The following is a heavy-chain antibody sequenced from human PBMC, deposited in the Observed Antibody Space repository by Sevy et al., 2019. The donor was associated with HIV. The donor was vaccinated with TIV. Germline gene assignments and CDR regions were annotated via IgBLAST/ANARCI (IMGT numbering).Heavy chain of an antibody. Sequence: GGSLRLSCAASGFIFSSYEMNWVRQAPGKGLEWISYISNSGSALYYSDSVKGRFTISRDNAKNSLYLQMNSLRAEDTGVYYCARDLPPSATTVAHFDNWGQGTLVTVSS. CDR3: ARDLPPSATTVAHFDN. V-gene: IGHV3-48*03. D-gene: IGHD4-4*01. CDR1: GFIFSSYE. CDR2: ISNSGSAL. J-gene: IGHJ4*02.